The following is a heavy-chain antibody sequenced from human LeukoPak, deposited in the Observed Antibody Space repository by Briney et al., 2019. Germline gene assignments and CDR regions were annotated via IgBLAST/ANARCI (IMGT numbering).Heavy chain of an antibody. D-gene: IGHD1-26*01. V-gene: IGHV3-33*06. J-gene: IGHJ4*02. CDR3: AKYRGSHSSPAWFDY. CDR1: GFTFRNYA. CDR2: IWYDGSNK. Sequence: GGSLMLSCAASGFTFRNYAMHWVRQAPGKGLEWLAVIWYDGSNKYCADSVKGRFTISRDNSKNTLYLQMNSLRAEDTAVYYCAKYRGSHSSPAWFDYWGQGTLLTVSS.